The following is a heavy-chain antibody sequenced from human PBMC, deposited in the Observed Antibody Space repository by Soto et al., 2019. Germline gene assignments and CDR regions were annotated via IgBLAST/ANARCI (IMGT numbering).Heavy chain of an antibody. CDR1: GFTFSSYA. D-gene: IGHD4-4*01. CDR2: ISYDGSNK. J-gene: IGHJ2*01. CDR3: ARNLWRDDYNWGYFDL. Sequence: QVQLVESGGGVVQPGRSLRLSCSASGFTFSSYAMHWVRQAPGKGLEWVAVISYDGSNKYYAESVKGRFTIYRDNYKKKLYLQMNSLRTEDTAVYYCARNLWRDDYNWGYFDLWGRGTLVTVSS. V-gene: IGHV3-30-3*01.